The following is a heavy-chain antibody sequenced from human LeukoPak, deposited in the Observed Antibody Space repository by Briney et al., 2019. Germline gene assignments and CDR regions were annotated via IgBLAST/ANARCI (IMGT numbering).Heavy chain of an antibody. CDR1: GYTFTDYY. D-gene: IGHD2-2*01. CDR2: INPNSGGR. V-gene: IGHV1-2*02. Sequence: ASVKVYCKASGYTFTDYYIHWVRQAPGQGLEWMGWINPNSGGRSYAQKFQGRVTMTRDTSISTTYLDLSRLRSDDTAVYYCARGGGGCSSASCSWTDYFYYMDVWGTGTTVTVSS. CDR3: ARGGGGCSSASCSWTDYFYYMDV. J-gene: IGHJ6*03.